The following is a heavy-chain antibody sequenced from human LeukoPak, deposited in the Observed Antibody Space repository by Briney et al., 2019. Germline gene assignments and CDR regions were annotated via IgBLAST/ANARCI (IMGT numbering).Heavy chain of an antibody. D-gene: IGHD6-19*01. Sequence: GGSLRLSCAASGFTFSSYPMSWVRQAPGKGLEWVSAISSSGGSTYYADSVKGRFTISRDNSKNTVYLQMNSLGAEDTAVYYCATRVGIAVPGLCKDWGQGTVVTVSS. J-gene: IGHJ4*02. CDR3: ATRVGIAVPGLCKD. CDR2: ISSSGGST. CDR1: GFTFSSYP. V-gene: IGHV3-23*01.